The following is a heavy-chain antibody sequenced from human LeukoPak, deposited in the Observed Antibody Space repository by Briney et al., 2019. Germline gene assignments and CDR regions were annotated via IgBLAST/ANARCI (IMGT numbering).Heavy chain of an antibody. CDR3: AIGKVGGYDSHVFDI. J-gene: IGHJ3*02. V-gene: IGHV4-30-4*08. CDR1: GFTFSSYA. CDR2: IYYSGST. Sequence: LRLSCAASGFTFSSYAMSWVRQAPGKGLEWVGYIYYSGSTYYNPSLMSRVTISVDTSKNQFSLKLSSVTAADTAVYYCAIGKVGGYDSHVFDIWGQGTMVTVSS. D-gene: IGHD5-12*01.